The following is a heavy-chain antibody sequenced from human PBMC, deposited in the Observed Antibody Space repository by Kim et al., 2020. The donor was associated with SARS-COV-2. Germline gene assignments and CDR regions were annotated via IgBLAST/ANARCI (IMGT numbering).Heavy chain of an antibody. CDR3: VRESSVTH. CDR1: GFTFSRHW. J-gene: IGHJ4*02. CDR2: INTDDTII. V-gene: IGHV3-74*01. D-gene: IGHD3-22*01. Sequence: GGSLRLSCAASGFTFSRHWMHWVRQAPGKGLMWISRINTDDTIIDYADSVKGRFTISRDNAKSTLYLQMNSLRDEDTAVYYCVRESSVTHWGQGTLVTVS.